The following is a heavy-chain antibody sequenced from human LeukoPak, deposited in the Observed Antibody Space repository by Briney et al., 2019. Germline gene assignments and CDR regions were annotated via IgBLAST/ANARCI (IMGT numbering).Heavy chain of an antibody. CDR3: ARRPVATNYYYGMDV. V-gene: IGHV5-10-1*01. CDR2: IDPSDSYT. J-gene: IGHJ6*02. D-gene: IGHD2-2*01. CDR1: GYSFTTYY. Sequence: GESLKISCQGSGYSFTTYYITWVRQMPGKGLERMGRIDPSDSYTNYSPSFQGHVTISSDQSISTAYLQWSSLKASDTAIYYCARRPVATNYYYGMDVWGQGTTVTVSS.